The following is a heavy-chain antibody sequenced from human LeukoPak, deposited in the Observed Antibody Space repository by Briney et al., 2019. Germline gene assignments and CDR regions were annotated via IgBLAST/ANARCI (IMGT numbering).Heavy chain of an antibody. Sequence: PSETLSLTCAVYGGSFSGYYWSWIRQPPGKGLEWIGEINHSGSTNYNPSLKSRVTISVDTSKNQFSLKLSSVTAADTAVYYCARGLYYYDSSGYYWGFDYWGQGTLVTVSS. CDR2: INHSGST. CDR3: ARGLYYYDSSGYYWGFDY. J-gene: IGHJ4*02. CDR1: GGSFSGYY. V-gene: IGHV4-34*01. D-gene: IGHD3-22*01.